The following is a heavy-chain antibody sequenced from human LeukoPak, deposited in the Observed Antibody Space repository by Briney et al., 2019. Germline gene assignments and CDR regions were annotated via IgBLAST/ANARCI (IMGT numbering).Heavy chain of an antibody. CDR2: INHSGST. D-gene: IGHD2-15*01. CDR3: ARGGYCSGGSCYRFDP. V-gene: IGHV4-34*01. J-gene: IGHJ5*02. CDR1: GGSFSGYY. Sequence: PSETLSLTCAVYGGSFSGYYWSWIRQPPGKGLEWIGEINHSGSTNYNPSLKSRVTISVDTSKNQFSLKLSSVTAADTAVYYCARGGYCSGGSCYRFDPWGQGTLVTVSS.